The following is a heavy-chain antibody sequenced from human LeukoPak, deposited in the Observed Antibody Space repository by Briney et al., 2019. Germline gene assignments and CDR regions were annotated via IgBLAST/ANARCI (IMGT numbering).Heavy chain of an antibody. CDR3: AKDWAVLGTMVPN. D-gene: IGHD5-12*01. CDR2: IRFDGTNK. V-gene: IGHV3-30*02. Sequence: GGSRRLSCAASGLIFGSYGMHWVRQAPGKGLERVAFIRFDGTNKYYAESVKGRFTISRDNSKNTLYLQMNSLRPEDTAVYYCAKDWAVLGTMVPNWGQGTVVTVSS. J-gene: IGHJ4*02. CDR1: GLIFGSYG.